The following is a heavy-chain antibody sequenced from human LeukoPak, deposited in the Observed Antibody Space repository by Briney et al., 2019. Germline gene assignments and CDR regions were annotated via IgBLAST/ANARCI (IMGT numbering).Heavy chain of an antibody. J-gene: IGHJ4*02. V-gene: IGHV4-34*01. CDR1: GGSFSGYY. CDR2: INHSGST. D-gene: IGHD2-2*01. Sequence: SETLSLTCAVYGGSFSGYYLSWIRQPPGKGLEWIGEINHSGSTNYNPSLKSRVTISVDTSKNQFSLKLNSVTAADAAVYYCARGRGQLPHDYWGQGTLVTVSS. CDR3: ARGRGQLPHDY.